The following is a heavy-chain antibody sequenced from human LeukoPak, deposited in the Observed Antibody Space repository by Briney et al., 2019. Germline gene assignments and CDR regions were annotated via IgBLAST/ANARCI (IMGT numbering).Heavy chain of an antibody. D-gene: IGHD3-10*01. CDR2: ISGSGGST. J-gene: IGHJ4*02. V-gene: IGHV3-23*01. CDR3: AKGRGSYYYGSGSTFEY. Sequence: GGSLRLSCAASGFTFSSYAMSWVRQAPGKGLEWVSAISGSGGSTYYADSVKGRFTISRDNSKNTLYLQMNSLRAEDTAVYYCAKGRGSYYYGSGSTFEYWGQGTLVTVSS. CDR1: GFTFSSYA.